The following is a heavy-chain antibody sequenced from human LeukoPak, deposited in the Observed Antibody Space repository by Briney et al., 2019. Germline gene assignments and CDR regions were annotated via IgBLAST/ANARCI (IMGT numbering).Heavy chain of an antibody. Sequence: NPSETLSLTCTVSGGSISSTDYYWGWIRQPPGKGLQWIGSVYYSGSTYYNPSLKSRLTISVDRSKNQFSLKLSSVSATDTAVYYCATGFYYFDYWGQGTLVTVSS. V-gene: IGHV4-39*01. D-gene: IGHD3-10*01. CDR1: GGSISSTDYY. CDR3: ATGFYYFDY. CDR2: VYYSGST. J-gene: IGHJ4*02.